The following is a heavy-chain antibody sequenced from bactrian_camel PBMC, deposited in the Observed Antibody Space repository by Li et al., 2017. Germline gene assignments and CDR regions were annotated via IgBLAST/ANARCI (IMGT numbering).Heavy chain of an antibody. D-gene: IGHD3*01. CDR3: AADPRKSTTVLINAPVY. V-gene: IGHV3S53*01. CDR1: GRILGSCG. CDR2: ITSDGTT. J-gene: IGHJ4*01. Sequence: HVQLVESGGGSVQAGGSLKLSCLASGRILGSCGKAWYRQAPGKGRELVSRITSDGTTTYSDSVKGRFTVSRDTAKNTVYLEMNMLKPEDTAMYYCAADPRKSTTVLINAPVYWGQGTQDTVS.